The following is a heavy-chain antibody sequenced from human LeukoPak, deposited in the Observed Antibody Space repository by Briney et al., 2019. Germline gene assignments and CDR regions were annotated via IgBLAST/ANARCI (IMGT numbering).Heavy chain of an antibody. CDR2: ISYDGSNK. J-gene: IGHJ4*02. V-gene: IGHV3-30*18. D-gene: IGHD1/OR15-1a*01. CDR1: GFTFSSYG. CDR3: AKGEHGDY. Sequence: GGSLRLSCAASGFTFSSYGMHWVRQAPGKGLEWVAVISYDGSNKYYADSVKGRFTISRVNSKNTLYLQMNSLRAEDTAVYYCAKGEHGDYWGQGTLVTVSS.